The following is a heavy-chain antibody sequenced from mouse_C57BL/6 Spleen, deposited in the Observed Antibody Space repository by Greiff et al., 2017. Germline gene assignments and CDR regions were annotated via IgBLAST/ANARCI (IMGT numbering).Heavy chain of an antibody. CDR3: ARGGTTGYFDY. CDR1: GYAFSSYW. J-gene: IGHJ2*01. CDR2: IYPGDGDT. Sequence: VQLQQSGAELVKPGASVKISCKASGYAFSSYWMSWVKQRPGHGLEWIGQIYPGDGDTNYNGKFKGKATLTADKSSSTAYMQLSSLTSEDSAVYFCARGGTTGYFDYWGQGTTLTVSS. V-gene: IGHV1-80*01. D-gene: IGHD1-1*01.